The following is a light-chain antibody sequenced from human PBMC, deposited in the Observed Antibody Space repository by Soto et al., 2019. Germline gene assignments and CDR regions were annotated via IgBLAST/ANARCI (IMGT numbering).Light chain of an antibody. CDR3: QQYGSSPIT. J-gene: IGKJ5*01. CDR2: GAS. V-gene: IGKV3-20*01. CDR1: QSVSNSL. Sequence: EIVLTQSPGTLSLSPGERATLSCRASQSVSNSLAWYQQKTGQAPRLLISGASSRATGIPDRFSGSGSETDFTLTISRLEPEDFALYYCQQYGSSPITFGQGTRLEI.